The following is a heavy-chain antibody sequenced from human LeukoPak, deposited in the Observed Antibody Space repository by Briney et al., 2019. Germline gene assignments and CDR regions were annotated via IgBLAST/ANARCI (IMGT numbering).Heavy chain of an antibody. CDR3: ARDGPAPYCSSTSCYGKGSGYYYYGMDV. CDR2: ISAYNGNT. D-gene: IGHD2-2*01. Sequence: GSSVKVSCKASGGTFSSYGISWVRQAPGQGLEWMGWISAYNGNTNYAQKLQGRVTMTTDTSTSTAYMELRSLRSDDTAVYYCARDGPAPYCSSTSCYGKGSGYYYYGMDVWGQGTTVTVSS. J-gene: IGHJ6*02. CDR1: GGTFSSYG. V-gene: IGHV1-18*01.